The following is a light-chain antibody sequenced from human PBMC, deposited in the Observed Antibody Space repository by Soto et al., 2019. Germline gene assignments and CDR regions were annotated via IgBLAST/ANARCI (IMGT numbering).Light chain of an antibody. V-gene: IGKV1-39*01. CDR1: QSISSY. J-gene: IGKJ4*01. CDR2: AES. CDR3: QQTYFAPHR. Sequence: SRRTQSPYSLSASVGDRVTITCRASQSISSYLNWYQHKPVKAPKLLIYAESSFQSGVPLRFSGSESGTDFTLTISSMQPEDFATYYCQQTYFAPHRFGGGTKV.